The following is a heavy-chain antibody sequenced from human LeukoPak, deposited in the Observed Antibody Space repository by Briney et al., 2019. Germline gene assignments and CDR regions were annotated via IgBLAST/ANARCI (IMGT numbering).Heavy chain of an antibody. Sequence: GGSLRLSCAASGFTFSDYYMNWIRQAPGKGLERVSYISSSSYTNYADSVKGRFTISRDNANSSLYLQMNTLRAEDTAVYYCVGSGSWQNNWFDPWGQGTLVTVSS. J-gene: IGHJ5*02. V-gene: IGHV3-11*06. CDR3: VGSGSWQNNWFDP. CDR1: GFTFSDYY. D-gene: IGHD1-26*01. CDR2: ISSSSYT.